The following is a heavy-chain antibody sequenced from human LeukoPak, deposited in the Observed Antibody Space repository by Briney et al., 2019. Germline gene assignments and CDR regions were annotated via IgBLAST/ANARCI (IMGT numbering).Heavy chain of an antibody. Sequence: SQTLSLTCALSGDIVSGGSAGWNWIRQSPSRGLEWLGRIYYRSKWYSDYAISVKSRITINPDTSRNQFSLQLNSVTHDDTAVHYCTGGGLVRGSLHWFDPWGQGTLVTVSS. D-gene: IGHD3-10*01. CDR3: TGGGLVRGSLHWFDP. CDR2: IYYRSKWYS. V-gene: IGHV6-1*01. CDR1: GDIVSGGSAG. J-gene: IGHJ5*02.